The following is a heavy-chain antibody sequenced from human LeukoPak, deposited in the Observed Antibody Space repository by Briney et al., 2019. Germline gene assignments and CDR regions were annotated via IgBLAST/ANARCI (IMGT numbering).Heavy chain of an antibody. CDR1: GGSISSGSYY. D-gene: IGHD3-22*01. CDR2: IYTSGRT. Sequence: SETLSLTCTVSGGSISSGSYYWSWIRQPAGKGLEWIGRIYTSGRTNYNPSLKSRVTISVDTSKNQFSLKLSSVTAADTAVYYCARAAFGYYDSSGTDYWGQGTLVTVSS. J-gene: IGHJ4*02. CDR3: ARAAFGYYDSSGTDY. V-gene: IGHV4-61*02.